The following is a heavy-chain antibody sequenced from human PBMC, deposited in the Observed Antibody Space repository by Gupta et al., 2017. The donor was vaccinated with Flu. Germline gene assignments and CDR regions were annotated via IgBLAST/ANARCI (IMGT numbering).Heavy chain of an antibody. D-gene: IGHD3-10*01. CDR1: GFTFSSYG. V-gene: IGHV3-33*01. CDR3: ARDRPMVRGGQVYYYYGMDV. CDR2: IWYDGSNK. Sequence: QVQLVESGGGVVQPGRSLRLSCAASGFTFSSYGMHWVRQAPGKGLEGVAVIWYDGSNKYYADSVKGRFTISRDNSKNTLYLQMNSLRAEDTAVYYCARDRPMVRGGQVYYYYGMDVWGQGTTVTVSS. J-gene: IGHJ6*02.